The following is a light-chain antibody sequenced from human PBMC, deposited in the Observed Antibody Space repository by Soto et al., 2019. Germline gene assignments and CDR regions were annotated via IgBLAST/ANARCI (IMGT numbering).Light chain of an antibody. V-gene: IGLV2-14*01. Sequence: QSALTQPASVSGSPGQSITISCTGTSSVSWYQQHPGKAPKLIIYDVSDRPSGVSDRFSGSKSGNTASLTISGLQADDEADYYCSSCTSSSTWVFGGGTKLTVL. CDR3: SSCTSSSTWV. CDR1: SS. CDR2: DVS. J-gene: IGLJ3*02.